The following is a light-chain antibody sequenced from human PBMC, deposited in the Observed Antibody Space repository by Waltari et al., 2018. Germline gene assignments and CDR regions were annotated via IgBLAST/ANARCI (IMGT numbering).Light chain of an antibody. Sequence: DIVMTQSRLSLPVTPGEPASISCRSSQSLVFSDGNNYLDWYQQKPGQSPQLLVYEVSKRASGVPDRFSGSGSGTDFTLKISRVEAEDVGVYYCMQALQAPYTFGQGTKLEIK. CDR1: QSLVFSDGNNY. J-gene: IGKJ2*01. CDR3: MQALQAPYT. V-gene: IGKV2-28*01. CDR2: EVS.